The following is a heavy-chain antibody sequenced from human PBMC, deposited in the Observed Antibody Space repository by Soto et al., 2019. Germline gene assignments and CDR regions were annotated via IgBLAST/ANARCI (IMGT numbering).Heavy chain of an antibody. CDR2: ITWNSGYI. Sequence: LRLSCAASGFSFDDYAMHWVRQAPGRGLEWVSGITWNSGYIGYADSVKGRFTISKDNAKNSLYLKMNSLRPEDTAVYYCAKGTYDSSGYYTAPDYWGQGTPVTVSS. J-gene: IGHJ4*02. V-gene: IGHV3-9*01. CDR3: AKGTYDSSGYYTAPDY. CDR1: GFSFDDYA. D-gene: IGHD3-22*01.